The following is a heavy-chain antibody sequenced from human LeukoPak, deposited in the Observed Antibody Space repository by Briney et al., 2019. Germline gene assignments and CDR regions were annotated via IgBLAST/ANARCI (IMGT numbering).Heavy chain of an antibody. J-gene: IGHJ4*02. CDR1: GGSTSSGSDY. D-gene: IGHD4-23*01. CDR3: ARDLSGGNSGDY. V-gene: IGHV4-61*02. CDR2: IYSSGST. Sequence: SETLSLTCTVSGGSTSSGSDYWSWIRQPAGKGLEWIGRIYSSGSTNYNPSLKSRVTMSIDTSKNQFSLKLSSVTAADTAVYYCARDLSGGNSGDYWGQGTLVTVSS.